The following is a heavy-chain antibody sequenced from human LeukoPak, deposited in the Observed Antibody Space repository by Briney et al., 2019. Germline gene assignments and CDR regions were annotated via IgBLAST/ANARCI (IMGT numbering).Heavy chain of an antibody. CDR1: GGSISSYY. CDR3: ARHERYCSSTSRFTTYWYFDL. J-gene: IGHJ2*01. CDR2: IYTSGST. D-gene: IGHD2-2*01. Sequence: SKTLSLTCTVSGGSISSYYWSWIRQPPGKGLEWIGYIYTSGSTNYNPSLKSRVTISVDTSKNQFSLKLSSVTDADTAVYYCARHERYCSSTSRFTTYWYFDLWGRGTLVTVSS. V-gene: IGHV4-4*09.